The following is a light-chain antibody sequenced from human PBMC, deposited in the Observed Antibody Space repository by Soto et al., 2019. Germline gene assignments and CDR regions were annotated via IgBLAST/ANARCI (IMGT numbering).Light chain of an antibody. CDR3: QQRSNWPPT. J-gene: IGKJ1*01. V-gene: IGKV3D-20*02. CDR1: QSVSSNH. CDR2: GGS. Sequence: DIVLTQSPGTLSLSPGERATLSCRASQSVSSNHLAWYQQKPGQAPRLLIYGGSSRATGIPVRFSGSGSETDFTLTITRLEPEDFAVYYCQQRSNWPPTFGQGTK.